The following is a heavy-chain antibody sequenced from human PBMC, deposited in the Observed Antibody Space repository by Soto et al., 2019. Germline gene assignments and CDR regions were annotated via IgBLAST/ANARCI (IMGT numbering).Heavy chain of an antibody. Sequence: GGSLRLSCAASGITFSSYNMNWLRQAPGKGLEWVSYISSYGGTIYYADSVRGRFTISRDNAMNSLFLQMNSLRAEDTAIYYCATSSGDFDTWGQGTMVTVSS. CDR1: GITFSSYN. CDR3: ATSSGDFDT. J-gene: IGHJ3*02. D-gene: IGHD4-17*01. V-gene: IGHV3-48*01. CDR2: ISSYGGTI.